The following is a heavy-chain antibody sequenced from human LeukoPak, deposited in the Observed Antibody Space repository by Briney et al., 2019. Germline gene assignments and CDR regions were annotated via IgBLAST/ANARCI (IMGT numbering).Heavy chain of an antibody. J-gene: IGHJ4*02. CDR2: ISYDGSNK. CDR3: AWTSGVVVAALDY. V-gene: IGHV3-30*04. Sequence: GGSLRLSCAASGFTFSSYAMHWVRQAPGKGLEWVAVISYDGSNKYYADSVKGRFTISRDNSKNTLYLQMNSLRAEDTAVYYCAWTSGVVVAALDYWGQGTLVTVSS. D-gene: IGHD2-15*01. CDR1: GFTFSSYA.